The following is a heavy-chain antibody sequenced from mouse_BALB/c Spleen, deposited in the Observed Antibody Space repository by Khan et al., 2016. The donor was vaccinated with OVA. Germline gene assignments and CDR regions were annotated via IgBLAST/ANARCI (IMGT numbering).Heavy chain of an antibody. V-gene: IGHV5-6*01. Sequence: EVELVESGGDLVKPGGSLKLSCAASGFTFSRYGMSWVRQTPDKRLEWVAIISTSGSYTYYPDSVKGRFTISRDNAMNTLYLQMSSLKSEDTAMYYCARFRYDTSYEYYAMDYWGQGTSITVSS. CDR3: ARFRYDTSYEYYAMDY. D-gene: IGHD1-1*01. CDR2: ISTSGSYT. J-gene: IGHJ4*01. CDR1: GFTFSRYG.